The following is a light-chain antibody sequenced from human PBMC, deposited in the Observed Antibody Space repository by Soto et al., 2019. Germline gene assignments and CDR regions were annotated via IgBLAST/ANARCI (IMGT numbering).Light chain of an antibody. V-gene: IGLV2-23*01. J-gene: IGLJ3*02. CDR3: CSYAGSSTVV. CDR1: SNDVGSYNL. Sequence: QSALTQPASVSGSPGQSITISCTGTSNDVGSYNLVSWYQQHPGKAPKLMIYKGSKRPSGVSNRFSGSKSGNTASLTISGLQAEDEADYYCCSYAGSSTVVFGGGTKLTVL. CDR2: KGS.